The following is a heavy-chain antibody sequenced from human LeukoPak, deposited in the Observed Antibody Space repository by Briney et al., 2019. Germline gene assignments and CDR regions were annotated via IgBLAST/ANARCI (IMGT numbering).Heavy chain of an antibody. CDR3: AKGERPYFDY. CDR2: IKPNSGGT. CDR1: GGTFSSYA. D-gene: IGHD1-1*01. Sequence: ASVKVSCKASGGTFSSYAIRWVRQAPGQGLEWMGWIKPNSGGTNYAQKFQGRVTMTRDTSISTAYMELSRLTSDDTAVYYCAKGERPYFDYWGQGTLVTVSS. J-gene: IGHJ4*02. V-gene: IGHV1-2*02.